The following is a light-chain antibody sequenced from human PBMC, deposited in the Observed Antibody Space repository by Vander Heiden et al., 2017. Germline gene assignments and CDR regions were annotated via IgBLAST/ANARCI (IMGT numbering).Light chain of an antibody. Sequence: QSALTQPASVSGSPGQSITISCTGTSSDIGTYNFVSWYQQHPGKAPKLMIYDVSDRPSGVSDGFSGSKSGNTASLTISGLQAEDEADYYCSSYTSSTTVVFGGGTTLTVL. V-gene: IGLV2-14*03. CDR2: DVS. CDR3: SSYTSSTTVV. CDR1: SSDIGTYNF. J-gene: IGLJ3*02.